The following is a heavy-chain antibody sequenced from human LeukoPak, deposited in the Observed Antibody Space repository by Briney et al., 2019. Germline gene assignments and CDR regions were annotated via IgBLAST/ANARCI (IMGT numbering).Heavy chain of an antibody. V-gene: IGHV3-20*04. Sequence: RAGGSLRLSCAASGFTFDDHGMNWVRQAPGKGLEWVSGITWNGGTTGYADSVRGRFTISRDNAKNSLYLQMNSLRAEDTAVYYCARERELGYPGYYFDYWGQGTLVTVSS. CDR3: ARERELGYPGYYFDY. CDR1: GFTFDDHG. D-gene: IGHD3-22*01. J-gene: IGHJ4*02. CDR2: ITWNGGTT.